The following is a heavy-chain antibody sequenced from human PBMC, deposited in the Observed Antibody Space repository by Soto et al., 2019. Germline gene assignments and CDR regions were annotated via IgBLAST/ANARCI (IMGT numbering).Heavy chain of an antibody. CDR1: GFTFSSYS. D-gene: IGHD3-22*01. J-gene: IGHJ6*02. V-gene: IGHV3-48*01. CDR3: ARSYYDSSASYASYGMDV. Sequence: GGSLRLSCGASGFTFSSYSMNWVRQAPGKGLEWILHISASSRTLFYADSVKGRFTISRDNAKNSFYLQMNSLRAEDTAVYYCARSYYDSSASYASYGMDVWGQGTTVTVSS. CDR2: ISASSRTL.